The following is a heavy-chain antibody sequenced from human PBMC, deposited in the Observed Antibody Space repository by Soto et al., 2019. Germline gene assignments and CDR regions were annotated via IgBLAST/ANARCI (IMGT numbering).Heavy chain of an antibody. CDR2: INAGNGNT. V-gene: IGHV1-3*01. CDR1: GYTFTRYA. J-gene: IGHJ6*02. D-gene: IGHD3-10*01. Sequence: ASVKVSCKSSGYTFTRYAMHWVRQAPGQRLEWMGWINAGNGNTKYSQKFQGRVTITRDTSASTAYMEQSSLRSEDTAVYYCAKLLGRDYYYGMDVWGQGTTGTVSS. CDR3: AKLLGRDYYYGMDV.